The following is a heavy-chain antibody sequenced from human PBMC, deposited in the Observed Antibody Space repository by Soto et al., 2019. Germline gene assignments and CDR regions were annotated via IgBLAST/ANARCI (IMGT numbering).Heavy chain of an antibody. CDR1: GGTFSSYA. V-gene: IGHV1-69*06. J-gene: IGHJ5*02. CDR3: ARAGVVAARPGLSSWSRWFDP. CDR2: IIPIFGTA. Sequence: SVKVSCKASGGTFSSYAISWVRQAPGQGLEWMGGIIPIFGTANYAQKFQGRVTITADKSTSTAYMELSSLRSEDTAVYYCARAGVVAARPGLSSWSRWFDPWG. D-gene: IGHD6-6*01.